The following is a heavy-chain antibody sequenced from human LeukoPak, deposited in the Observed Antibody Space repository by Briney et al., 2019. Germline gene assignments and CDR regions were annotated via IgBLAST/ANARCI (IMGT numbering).Heavy chain of an antibody. CDR2: IYTSGST. Sequence: SETLSLTCSVSGVSISSYYWSWIRQPAGKGLEWIGRIYTSGSTNYNPSLKSRVTMSLDTSRNHFSLKLSSVTAADTAVYYCARDDSGYSGSGMAYWGQGTLVTVSS. J-gene: IGHJ4*02. CDR1: GVSISSYY. D-gene: IGHD5-12*01. CDR3: ARDDSGYSGSGMAY. V-gene: IGHV4-4*07.